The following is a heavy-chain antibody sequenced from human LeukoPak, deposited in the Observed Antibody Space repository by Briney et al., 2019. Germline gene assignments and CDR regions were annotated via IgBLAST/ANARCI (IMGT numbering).Heavy chain of an antibody. V-gene: IGHV4-34*01. CDR1: GGSFSGYY. CDR3: ARGRGYCSGGSCYPFQH. CDR2: INHSGST. J-gene: IGHJ1*01. D-gene: IGHD2-15*01. Sequence: SETLSLTCAVYGGSFSGYYWSWIRQPPREGLEWIGEINHSGSTNYNPSLKSRVTISVDTSKNQFSLKLSSVTAADTAVYYCARGRGYCSGGSCYPFQHWGQGTLVTVSS.